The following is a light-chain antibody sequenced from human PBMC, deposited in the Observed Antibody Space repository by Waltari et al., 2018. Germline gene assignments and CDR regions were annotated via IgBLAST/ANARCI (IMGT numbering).Light chain of an antibody. V-gene: IGLV2-23*01. CDR2: EGS. Sequence: QSALIQPAPVSASPGQSIPMPCTAANSHVGCYTLVSWYQQHPGKAPKFLIYEGSKRPSGVSYRFSGSKSGNTASLTISGLQADDEADYYCSSYAGSGSPRVFGGGTKLTVL. CDR3: SSYAGSGSPRV. CDR1: NSHVGCYTL. J-gene: IGLJ3*02.